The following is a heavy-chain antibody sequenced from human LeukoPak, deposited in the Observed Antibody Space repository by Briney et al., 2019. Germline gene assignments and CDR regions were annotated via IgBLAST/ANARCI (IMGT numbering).Heavy chain of an antibody. J-gene: IGHJ4*02. Sequence: PGGSLRLSCAASGFTFSSYGMHWVRQAPGKGLEWVAFIRYDGSNKYYADSVRGRLTISRDNSKNTLYLQMNSLRAEDTAVYYCAKGGIAVAGPLDYWGQGTLVTVSS. V-gene: IGHV3-30*02. CDR1: GFTFSSYG. CDR3: AKGGIAVAGPLDY. D-gene: IGHD6-19*01. CDR2: IRYDGSNK.